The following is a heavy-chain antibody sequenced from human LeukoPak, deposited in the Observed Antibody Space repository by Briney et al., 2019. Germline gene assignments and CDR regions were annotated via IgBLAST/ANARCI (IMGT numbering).Heavy chain of an antibody. CDR2: IYPGDSDT. Sequence: YWIGWVRQMPGKGLEWMGIIYPGDSDTRYSPSFQGQVTISADKSISTAYLQWSSLKASDTAMYYCARRVAVAGPAFDIWGQGTMVTVSS. CDR1: YW. D-gene: IGHD6-19*01. J-gene: IGHJ3*02. CDR3: ARRVAVAGPAFDI. V-gene: IGHV5-51*01.